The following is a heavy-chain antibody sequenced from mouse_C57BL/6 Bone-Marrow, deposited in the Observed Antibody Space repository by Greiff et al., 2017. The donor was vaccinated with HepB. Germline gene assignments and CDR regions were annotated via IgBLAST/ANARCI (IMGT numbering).Heavy chain of an antibody. J-gene: IGHJ4*01. V-gene: IGHV5-2*03. CDR1: EYEFPSHD. Sequence: EVMLVESGGGLVQPGESLKLSCESHEYEFPSHDMSWVRKTPEKRLELVAAINSDGGSTYYPDTMERRFIISRDNTKKTLYLQMSSLRSEDTALYYCARPRSTTPGHHSHSLLRGKIHYCDYYAMDYWGQGTSVTVSS. D-gene: IGHD1-1*02. CDR2: INSDGGST. CDR3: ARPRSTTPGHHSHSLLRGKIHYCDYYAMDY.